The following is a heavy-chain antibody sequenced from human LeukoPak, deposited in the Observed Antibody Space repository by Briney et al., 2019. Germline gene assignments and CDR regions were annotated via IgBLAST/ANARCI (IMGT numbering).Heavy chain of an antibody. V-gene: IGHV4-38-2*02. Sequence: SETLSLTCTVSGYSISSGYYWGWIRQPPGKGLEWIGSIYHSGSTYYNPSLKSRVTISVDTSKNQFSLKLSSVTAADTAVYYCARRWRALNAPNWFDPWGQGTLVTVSS. CDR3: ARRWRALNAPNWFDP. J-gene: IGHJ5*02. CDR1: GYSISSGYY. CDR2: IYHSGST. D-gene: IGHD3-3*01.